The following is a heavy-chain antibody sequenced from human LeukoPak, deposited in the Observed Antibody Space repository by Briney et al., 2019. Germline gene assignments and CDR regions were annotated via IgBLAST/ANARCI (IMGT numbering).Heavy chain of an antibody. J-gene: IGHJ4*02. CDR1: GGSFSGYY. CDR3: ARGHDFWSGYSLDY. V-gene: IGHV4-34*01. Sequence: PSETLSLTCAVYGGSFSGYYWSWIRQPPGNGLEWIGEINHSGSTNYNPSLKSRVTISVDTSKNQFSLKLSSVTAADTAVYYCARGHDFWSGYSLDYWGQGTLVAVSS. D-gene: IGHD3-3*01. CDR2: INHSGST.